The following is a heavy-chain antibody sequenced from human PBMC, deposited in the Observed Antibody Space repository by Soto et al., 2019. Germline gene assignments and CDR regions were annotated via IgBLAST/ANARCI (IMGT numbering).Heavy chain of an antibody. CDR3: ARETYDSRGYYYGT. D-gene: IGHD3-22*01. CDR2: MYSSGNT. CDR1: GGSIGSSTYY. V-gene: IGHV4-39*02. Sequence: QLRLQESGPGLVKPSETLSLTCTVSGGSIGSSTYYWGWIRQPPGKGLEWIGSMYSSGNTYYNTSLKSRVTGSVDTSKNHFSLKLSSLTAADTAVYYCARETYDSRGYYYGTWGQGTRVTVSS. J-gene: IGHJ5*02.